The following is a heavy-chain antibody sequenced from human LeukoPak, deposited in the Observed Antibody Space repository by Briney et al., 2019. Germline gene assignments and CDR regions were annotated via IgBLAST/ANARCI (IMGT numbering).Heavy chain of an antibody. CDR3: ARLRSQLVLTHDTYYFDY. Sequence: SETLSLTCTVSGGSISSYYWSWIRQPPGKGLEWIGIMYYSGNTYYNSSLKSRVTISVDTSKNQFSLRLTSVNAADTAVYYCARLRSQLVLTHDTYYFDYWGQGTLVTVSS. CDR1: GGSISSYY. CDR2: MYYSGNT. D-gene: IGHD3-22*01. J-gene: IGHJ4*02. V-gene: IGHV4-59*04.